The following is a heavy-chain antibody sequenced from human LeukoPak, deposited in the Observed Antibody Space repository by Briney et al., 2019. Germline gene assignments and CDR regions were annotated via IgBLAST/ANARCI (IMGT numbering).Heavy chain of an antibody. D-gene: IGHD3-10*01. V-gene: IGHV3-74*01. CDR2: INSDGSST. CDR1: GFTFSSSW. J-gene: IGHJ5*02. CDR3: ARVRGESLRWFDP. Sequence: GGSLRLACAASGFTFSSSWMHEVRQAPGKGLVWVSRINSDGSSTSYADSVKGRFTVSRDNAKNTLYLHMSSLRAEDTAVYYCARVRGESLRWFDPWGQGTLVTVSS.